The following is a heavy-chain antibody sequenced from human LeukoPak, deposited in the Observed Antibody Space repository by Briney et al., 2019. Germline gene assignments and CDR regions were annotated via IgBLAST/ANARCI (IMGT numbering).Heavy chain of an antibody. CDR3: ARVGYSYGLRLDY. V-gene: IGHV1-69*06. J-gene: IGHJ4*02. CDR2: IIPIFGTA. D-gene: IGHD5-18*01. Sequence: ASVKVSCKASGGTFSSYAISWVRQAPGQGLEWMGGIIPIFGTANYAQKFQGRVTITADKSTSTAYMELSSLRPEDTAVYYCARVGYSYGLRLDYWGQGTLVTVSS. CDR1: GGTFSSYA.